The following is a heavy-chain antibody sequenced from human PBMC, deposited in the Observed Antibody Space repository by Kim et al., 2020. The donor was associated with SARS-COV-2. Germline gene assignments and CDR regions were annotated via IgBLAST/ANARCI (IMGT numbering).Heavy chain of an antibody. Sequence: GGSLRLSCAASGFTVSSNYMSWVRQAPGKGLEWVSVIYSGGSTYYADSVKGRFTISRDNSKNTLYLQMNSLRAEDTAVYYCARFDWVNLFDHWGQGTLVTVSS. CDR2: IYSGGST. CDR3: ARFDWVNLFDH. J-gene: IGHJ4*02. V-gene: IGHV3-66*01. CDR1: GFTVSSNY. D-gene: IGHD2-21*01.